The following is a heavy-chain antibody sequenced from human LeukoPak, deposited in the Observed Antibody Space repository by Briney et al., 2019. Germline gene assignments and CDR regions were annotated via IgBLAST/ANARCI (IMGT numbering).Heavy chain of an antibody. CDR2: ISYDGRKI. D-gene: IGHD3-3*01. Sequence: PGGSLRLSCAASGFTFNNYPLHWVRQAPGKGLEWVTLISYDGRKIYYADSVKGRFTISRDNSKNTLYLQMDSLRAEDTAVYYCVRESGWGLPHAFDLWGQGTMATVSA. CDR1: GFTFNNYP. J-gene: IGHJ3*01. V-gene: IGHV3-30*04. CDR3: VRESGWGLPHAFDL.